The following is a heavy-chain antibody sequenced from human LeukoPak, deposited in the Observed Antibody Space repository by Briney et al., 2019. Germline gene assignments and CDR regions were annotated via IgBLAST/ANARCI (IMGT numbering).Heavy chain of an antibody. J-gene: IGHJ4*02. V-gene: IGHV4-4*07. CDR2: IYTNGRP. Sequence: SETLSLTCTVSGAPFSGHYWGWIRQAAGTGPEWIGRIYTNGRPDYNPSLRSRVTISVDTSKNQFSLKLSSMTAADTAVYYCAREAREYEGSGYQYGNWGQGTLVTVSS. CDR1: GAPFSGHY. CDR3: AREAREYEGSGYQYGN. D-gene: IGHD3-22*01.